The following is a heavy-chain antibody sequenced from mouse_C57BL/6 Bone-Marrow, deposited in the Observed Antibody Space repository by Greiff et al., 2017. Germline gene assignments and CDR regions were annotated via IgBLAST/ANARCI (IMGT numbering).Heavy chain of an antibody. CDR1: GFTFSSYG. D-gene: IGHD1-2*01. V-gene: IGHV5-6*01. CDR3: ARTTTAVYFDY. J-gene: IGHJ2*01. Sequence: EVKLVESGGDLVKPGGSLKLSCAASGFTFSSYGMSWVRQTPDKRLEWVATISSGGSYTYYPDSVKGRFTISRDNAKNTLYLQMSSLTSEDSAIYYCARTTTAVYFDYWGQGTTLTVSS. CDR2: ISSGGSYT.